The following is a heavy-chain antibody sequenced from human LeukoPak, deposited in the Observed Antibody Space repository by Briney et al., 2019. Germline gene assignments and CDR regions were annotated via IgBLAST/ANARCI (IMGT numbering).Heavy chain of an antibody. D-gene: IGHD1-26*01. J-gene: IGHJ3*02. V-gene: IGHV1-18*01. CDR1: GYTFTSYG. Sequence: ASVKVSCKASGYTFTSYGISWVRQAPGQGLEWMGWISAYNGNTNYAQKLQGGVTMTTDTSTSTAYMELRSLRSDDTAVYYCARDRAEWELDPPGAFDIWGQGTMVTVSS. CDR2: ISAYNGNT. CDR3: ARDRAEWELDPPGAFDI.